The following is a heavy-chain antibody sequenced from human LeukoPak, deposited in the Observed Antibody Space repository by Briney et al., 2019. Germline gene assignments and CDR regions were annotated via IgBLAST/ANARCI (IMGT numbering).Heavy chain of an antibody. CDR3: ARHHYYDSSGYYYFYMVPVSYMDV. J-gene: IGHJ6*03. CDR1: GFTFSDYY. D-gene: IGHD3-22*01. V-gene: IGHV3-11*04. CDR2: LSGSGEII. Sequence: PGGSLSLSCAASGFTFSDYYMSWVRQAPGKGLEWVSFLSGSGEIIYYADSVKGRFTISRDNAKNSLYLQMNSLRAEDTAVYYCARHHYYDSSGYYYFYMVPVSYMDVWGKGTTVTVSS.